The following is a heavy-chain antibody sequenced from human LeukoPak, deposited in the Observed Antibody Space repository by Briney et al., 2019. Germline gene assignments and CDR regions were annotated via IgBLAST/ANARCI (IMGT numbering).Heavy chain of an antibody. D-gene: IGHD3-10*01. CDR1: GYTLTELS. V-gene: IGHV1-24*01. CDR2: FDPEDGET. CDR3: ATDQLWFGEFRALTY. J-gene: IGHJ4*02. Sequence: ASVKVSCKASGYTLTELSMHWVRQAPGKGLEWMGGFDPEDGETIYAQKFQGRVTMTEDTSTDTAYMELSSLRSEDTAVYYCATDQLWFGEFRALTYWGQGTLVTVSS.